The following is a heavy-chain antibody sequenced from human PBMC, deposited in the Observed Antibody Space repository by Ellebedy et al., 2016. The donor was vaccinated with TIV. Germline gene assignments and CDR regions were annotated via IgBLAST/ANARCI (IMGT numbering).Heavy chain of an antibody. D-gene: IGHD1-7*01. CDR3: AKDVSIGTTQSFYGMDV. V-gene: IGHV3-11*06. J-gene: IGHJ6*02. CDR2: ISRSSSYA. CDR1: GFTFSDYY. Sequence: LSLTCAASGFTFSDYYMSWIRQAPGKGLEWVSFISRSSSYAMYADSVKGRFTVSRDDAKNSLYLQMNSLRVEDTAVYYCAKDVSIGTTQSFYGMDVWGQGTTVTVSS.